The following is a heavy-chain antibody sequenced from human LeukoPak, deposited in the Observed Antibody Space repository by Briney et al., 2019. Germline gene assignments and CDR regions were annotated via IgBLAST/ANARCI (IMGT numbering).Heavy chain of an antibody. D-gene: IGHD6-19*01. CDR1: GFTFSSYS. CDR2: IKQDGSEK. J-gene: IGHJ4*02. CDR3: ASGEQWLEEGGGYFDY. Sequence: GGSLRLSCAASGFTFSSYSMNWVRQAPGKGLEWVANIKQDGSEKYYVDSVKGRFTISRDNAKTSLYLQMNRLRAEDTAVSYCASGEQWLEEGGGYFDYWGQGTLVTVSS. V-gene: IGHV3-7*01.